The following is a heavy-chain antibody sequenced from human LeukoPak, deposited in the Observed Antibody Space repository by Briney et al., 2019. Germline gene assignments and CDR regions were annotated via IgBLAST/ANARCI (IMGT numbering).Heavy chain of an antibody. CDR3: AGHSSSDAFDV. V-gene: IGHV4-59*08. D-gene: IGHD6-13*01. CDR1: SDSISSYY. Sequence: SETLSLTCAVSSDSISSYYWSWIRQPPGKGLEWIGNIYYSGSTNYNPSLKSRVTISVDTSKNQFSLKLNSVTAADTAVYYCAGHSSSDAFDVWGQGTMVTVSS. J-gene: IGHJ3*01. CDR2: IYYSGST.